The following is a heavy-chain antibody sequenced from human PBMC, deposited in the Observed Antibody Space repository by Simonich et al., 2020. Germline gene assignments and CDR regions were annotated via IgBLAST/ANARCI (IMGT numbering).Heavy chain of an antibody. CDR3: ARVGYSNYYYYGMDV. CDR1: GYSISSGYY. CDR2: IYQSGST. V-gene: IGHV4-38-2*01. Sequence: QVQLQESGPGLVKPSETLSLTCAVSGYSISSGYYWGWILQPPGKGLEWIGSIYQSGSTYYNPSLKSRVTISVDTSKNQFSLKLSSVTAADTAVYYCARVGYSNYYYYGMDVWGQGTTVTVSS. J-gene: IGHJ6*02. D-gene: IGHD6-13*01.